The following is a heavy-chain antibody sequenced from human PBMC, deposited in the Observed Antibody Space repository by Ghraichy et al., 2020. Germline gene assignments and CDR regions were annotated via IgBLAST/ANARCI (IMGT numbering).Heavy chain of an antibody. CDR2: IWYDGSNI. CDR1: GFFFTSYG. CDR3: ARDRGYSTSWSFDHFYYMDV. J-gene: IGHJ6*03. D-gene: IGHD6-13*01. Sequence: GGSLRLSCAASGFFFTSYGMHWVRQAPGKGLEWVAGIWYDGSNIYYIDSVKGRFTISRDTSDSTLFLQMNDLRVEDTAVYYCARDRGYSTSWSFDHFYYMDVWGRGTTVTV. V-gene: IGHV3-33*01.